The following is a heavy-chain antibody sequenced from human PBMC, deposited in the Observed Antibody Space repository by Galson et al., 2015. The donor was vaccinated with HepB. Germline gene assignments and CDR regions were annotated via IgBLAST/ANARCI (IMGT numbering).Heavy chain of an antibody. D-gene: IGHD4-11*01. CDR1: GFTFSSYS. Sequence: SLRLSCAASGFTFSSYSMNWVRQAPGKGLEWVSSISSSSSHIYYADSVKGRFTISRDNAKNSLYLQMNSLRAEDTAVYYCARDSYPTVTTLFYYYYYGMDVWGQGTTVTVSS. CDR3: ARDSYPTVTTLFYYYYYGMDV. J-gene: IGHJ6*02. CDR2: ISSSSSHI. V-gene: IGHV3-21*01.